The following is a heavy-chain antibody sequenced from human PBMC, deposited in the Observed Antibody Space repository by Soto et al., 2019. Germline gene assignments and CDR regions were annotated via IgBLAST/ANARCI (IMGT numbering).Heavy chain of an antibody. CDR1: GYTFTSYY. D-gene: IGHD5-12*01. CDR2: INPSCGST. Sequence: ASVKVSCKASGYTFTSYYMHWVRQAPGQGLEWMGIINPSCGSTSYAQKFQGRVTMTRDTSTSTVYIELSSLSFEDTAVYYCARRVIVAPYYFDYWGQGTLVTVSS. CDR3: ARRVIVAPYYFDY. V-gene: IGHV1-46*03. J-gene: IGHJ4*02.